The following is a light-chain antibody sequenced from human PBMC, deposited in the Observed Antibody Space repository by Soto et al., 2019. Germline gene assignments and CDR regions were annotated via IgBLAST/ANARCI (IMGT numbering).Light chain of an antibody. CDR3: HQYSNPPHT. CDR1: QSVSASQ. Sequence: ETVLAQSPGTLSLSPGERATLSCRASQSVSASQLAWYQQKPGQSPRLLIYGVSTRATGIPDRFGGSGSGTEFTLTISRLEPADFAVYYCHQYSNPPHTFGQGTKLEIK. CDR2: GVS. V-gene: IGKV3-20*01. J-gene: IGKJ2*01.